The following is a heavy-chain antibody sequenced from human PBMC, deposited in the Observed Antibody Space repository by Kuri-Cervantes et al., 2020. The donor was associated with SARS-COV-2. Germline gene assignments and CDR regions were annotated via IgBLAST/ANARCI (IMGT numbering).Heavy chain of an antibody. Sequence: GSLRLSCAVYGGSFSGYYWSWIRQPPGKGLEWIGEINHSGSTNYNPSLKSRVAMSVDTSKNHFSLELSSVTAADTALYYCASQLSTDYGLFYFDNWGQGTLVTVSS. CDR2: INHSGST. V-gene: IGHV4-34*01. CDR3: ASQLSTDYGLFYFDN. CDR1: GGSFSGYY. D-gene: IGHD3-16*01. J-gene: IGHJ4*02.